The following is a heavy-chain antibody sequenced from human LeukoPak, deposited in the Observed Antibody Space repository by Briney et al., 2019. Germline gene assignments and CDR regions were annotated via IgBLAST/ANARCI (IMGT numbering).Heavy chain of an antibody. Sequence: GGSLRLSCAASGFTFSSYSMNWVRQAPGKGLEWVSYISSSGSTIYYADSVKGRFTISRDNAKNSLYLQMNSLRAKDTAVYYCARDRRYPAGYYYYYIEAWGNGATLTVSS. J-gene: IGHJ6*03. V-gene: IGHV3-48*04. CDR2: ISSSGSTI. CDR1: GFTFSSYS. D-gene: IGHD2-2*02. CDR3: ARDRRYPAGYYYYYIEA.